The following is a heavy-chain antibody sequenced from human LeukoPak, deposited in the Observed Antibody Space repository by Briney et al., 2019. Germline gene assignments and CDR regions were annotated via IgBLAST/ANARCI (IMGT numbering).Heavy chain of an antibody. CDR3: ARDLGYSSGAIDY. V-gene: IGHV4-38-2*02. Sequence: SIYHSGSTYYNPSLKSRVTISVDTSKNQFSLKLSSVTAADTAVYYCARDLGYSSGAIDYWGQGTLVTVSS. J-gene: IGHJ4*02. D-gene: IGHD6-19*01. CDR2: IYHSGST.